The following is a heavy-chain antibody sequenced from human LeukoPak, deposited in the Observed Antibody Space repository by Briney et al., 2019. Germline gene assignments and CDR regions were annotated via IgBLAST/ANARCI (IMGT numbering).Heavy chain of an antibody. V-gene: IGHV3-30*02. CDR1: GFTISSYG. CDR3: AGVDAAMPDAFDI. Sequence: GGSLRLSCVVSGFTISSYGMHWVRQAPGKGLEWVAFIRYDGSYKKYADSVKGRFTISRDNSKNTLYLQMNSLRADDTAVYYCAGVDAAMPDAFDIWGQGTTVTVSS. D-gene: IGHD5-18*01. J-gene: IGHJ3*02. CDR2: IRYDGSYK.